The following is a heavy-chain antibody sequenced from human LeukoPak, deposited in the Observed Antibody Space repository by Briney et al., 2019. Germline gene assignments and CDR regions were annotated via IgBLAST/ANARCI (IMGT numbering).Heavy chain of an antibody. CDR3: ARSGRRSGYTESDY. CDR2: ISGYDGDT. D-gene: IGHD2-2*02. J-gene: IGHJ4*02. V-gene: IGHV1-18*01. Sequence: ASVKLSCKTSGYTFNNYGITWVRQAPGQGLEWMGWISGYDGDTTFAQKFQGRVAMSTDTSTTTAYMEVRSLRSDDSAVYFCARSGRRSGYTESDYWGQGTLVTVSS. CDR1: GYTFNNYG.